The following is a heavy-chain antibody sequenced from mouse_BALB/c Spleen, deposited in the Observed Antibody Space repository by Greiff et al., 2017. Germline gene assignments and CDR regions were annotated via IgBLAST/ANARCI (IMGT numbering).Heavy chain of an antibody. CDR3: ARHGYDGYYGFAY. V-gene: IGHV5-12-1*01. CDR2: ISSGGGST. CDR1: GFAFSSYD. J-gene: IGHJ3*01. Sequence: EVQLQQSGGGLVKPGGSLKLSCAASGFAFSSYDMSWVRQTPEKRLEWVAYISSGGGSTYYPDTVKGRFTISRDNAKNTLYLQMSSLKSEDTAMYYCARHGYDGYYGFAYWGQGTLVTVSA. D-gene: IGHD2-3*01.